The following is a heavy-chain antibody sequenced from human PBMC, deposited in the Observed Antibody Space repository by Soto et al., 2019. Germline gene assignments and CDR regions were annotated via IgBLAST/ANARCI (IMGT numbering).Heavy chain of an antibody. CDR3: TIFGPAGVDV. J-gene: IGHJ6*02. CDR1: GDSVSSNSAA. V-gene: IGHV6-1*01. D-gene: IGHD3-3*01. Sequence: SQTLSLTCAISGDSVSSNSAALNWIRQSPSRGLEWLGRTYYRSKWYNDYAVSVKSRITINPDTSKNQFSLQLNSVTPEDTAVYYCTIFGPAGVDVWGQGTTVTVSS. CDR2: TYYRSKWYN.